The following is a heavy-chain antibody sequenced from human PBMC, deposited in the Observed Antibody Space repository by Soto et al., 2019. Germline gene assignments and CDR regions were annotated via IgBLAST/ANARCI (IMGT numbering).Heavy chain of an antibody. J-gene: IGHJ6*02. V-gene: IGHV5-51*01. CDR2: IYPGDSDT. Sequence: ESLKISCKGSGYSFTSYWIGWVRQMPGKGLEWMGIIYPGDSDTRYSPSFQGQVTISADKSISTAYLQWSSLKASDTAMYYCARLTYYYDSSGKNYGMDVWGQGTTVTVSS. CDR3: ARLTYYYDSSGKNYGMDV. D-gene: IGHD3-22*01. CDR1: GYSFTSYW.